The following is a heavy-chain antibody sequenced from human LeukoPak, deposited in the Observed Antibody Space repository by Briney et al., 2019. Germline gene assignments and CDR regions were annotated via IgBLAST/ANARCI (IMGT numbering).Heavy chain of an antibody. Sequence: GGSLRLSCQASGFTFSNYAMSWIRQAPGKGLEWVSSINPNDDGRSFFANFVEGRSTISRDDSRSAVYLQMNNLRAEYTAVYYCARSGVATCHYWGQGILVTVSS. V-gene: IGHV3-23*01. CDR2: INPNDDGRS. CDR1: GFTFSNYA. D-gene: IGHD2-15*01. CDR3: ARSGVATCHY. J-gene: IGHJ4*02.